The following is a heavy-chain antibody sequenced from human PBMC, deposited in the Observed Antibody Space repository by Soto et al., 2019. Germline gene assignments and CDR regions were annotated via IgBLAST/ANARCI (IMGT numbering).Heavy chain of an antibody. CDR1: GFTFSSYA. CDR3: ARDGGSGSYFGFDY. D-gene: IGHD3-10*01. V-gene: IGHV3-30-3*01. Sequence: QVQLVESGGGVVQPGRSLRLSCAASGFTFSSYAMHWVRQAPGKGLEWVAVISYDGSNKYYADSVKGRFTISRDNSKNTLYLQMNSLTAEDTAVYYCARDGGSGSYFGFDYWGQGTLVTVSS. CDR2: ISYDGSNK. J-gene: IGHJ4*02.